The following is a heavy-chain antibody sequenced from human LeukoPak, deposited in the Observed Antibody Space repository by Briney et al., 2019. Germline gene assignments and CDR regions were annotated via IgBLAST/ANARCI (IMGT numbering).Heavy chain of an antibody. CDR1: GGSISSSSYY. V-gene: IGHV4-39*01. CDR2: IYYSGST. Sequence: SETLSLTCTVSGGSISSSSYYWGWIRQPPGKGLEWIGSIYYSGSTYYNPSLKSRVTISVDTSKNQFSLKLSSVTAADTAVYYCARHGRLTAAAHNWFDPWGQGTLVTVSS. CDR3: ARHGRLTAAAHNWFDP. D-gene: IGHD6-13*01. J-gene: IGHJ5*02.